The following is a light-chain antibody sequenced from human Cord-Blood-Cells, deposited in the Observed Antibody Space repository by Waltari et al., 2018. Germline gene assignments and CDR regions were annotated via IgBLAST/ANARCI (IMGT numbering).Light chain of an antibody. CDR3: QQSYSTPWT. J-gene: IGKJ1*01. CDR1: QSISSY. V-gene: IGKV1-39*01. CDR2: AAS. Sequence: DIQMTQSQSSLSAYVGDRVTITCRASQSISSYLNWYQQKPGKAPKLLIYAASSLQSGVPARFSGSGSGTDFTLTISRLQPEDFATYYCQQSYSTPWTFGQGTKVEIK.